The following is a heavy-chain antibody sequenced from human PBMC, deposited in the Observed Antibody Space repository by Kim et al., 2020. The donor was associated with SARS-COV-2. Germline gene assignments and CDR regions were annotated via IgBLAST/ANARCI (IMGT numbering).Heavy chain of an antibody. D-gene: IGHD3-10*01. V-gene: IGHV5-51*01. Sequence: PSFQGPVTISADKSISTAYLQWSSLKASDTAMYYCARRVGGSGSYNFDYWGQGTLVTVSS. J-gene: IGHJ4*02. CDR3: ARRVGGSGSYNFDY.